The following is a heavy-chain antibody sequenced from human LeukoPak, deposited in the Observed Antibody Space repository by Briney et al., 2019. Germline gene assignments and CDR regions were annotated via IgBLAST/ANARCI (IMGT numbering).Heavy chain of an antibody. CDR3: VRDRGYCSGGTCYALWDY. Sequence: HPGGSLRLSCVASGFAFSDYWTNWVRQAPGKGLEWVAIIKPDGSFTNYVDPVKGRFTISRDNAKNSLYLQMNSLRAEDTAMYYCVRDRGYCSGGTCYALWDYWGQGTLVTVSS. CDR2: IKPDGSFT. CDR1: GFAFSDYW. V-gene: IGHV3-7*01. D-gene: IGHD2-15*01. J-gene: IGHJ4*02.